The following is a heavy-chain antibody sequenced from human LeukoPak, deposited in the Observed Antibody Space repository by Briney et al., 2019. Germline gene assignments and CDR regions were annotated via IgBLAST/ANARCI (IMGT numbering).Heavy chain of an antibody. V-gene: IGHV4-30-2*01. J-gene: IGHJ4*02. CDR2: IYHSGST. D-gene: IGHD6-19*01. CDR3: ARTRESSRIAVAGYYFDH. CDR1: DDSISRGGYY. Sequence: SQTLSLTCTVSDDSISRGGYYWSWIRQPPGKGLEWIGYIYHSGSTYYNPSLKSRVTISVDRSKNQFSLKLSLVTAADTAVYYCARTRESSRIAVAGYYFDHWGQGTLVTVSS.